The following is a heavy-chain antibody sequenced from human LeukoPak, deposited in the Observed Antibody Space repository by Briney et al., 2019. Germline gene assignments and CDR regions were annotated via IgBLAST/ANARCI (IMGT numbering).Heavy chain of an antibody. J-gene: IGHJ4*02. CDR2: INPNSGDT. Sequence: ASVKVSCKASGYTFTGYHMHGVRQAPGQGLEWMGRINPNSGDTNSAQNFQGRVTMTRDTSISTAYMELSRLRSDDTAVYYCARDYCSSTSCLFDYWGQGTLVTVSS. D-gene: IGHD2-2*01. V-gene: IGHV1-2*06. CDR3: ARDYCSSTSCLFDY. CDR1: GYTFTGYH.